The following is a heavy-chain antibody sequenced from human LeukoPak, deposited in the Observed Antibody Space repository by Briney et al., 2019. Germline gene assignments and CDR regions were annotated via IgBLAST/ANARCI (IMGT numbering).Heavy chain of an antibody. CDR1: GFTSSSYA. CDR3: AKALYYDNTFDY. Sequence: GGSLRLSCAASGFTSSSYAMSWVRQAPGKGLEWVSAISGSGGSTYYADSVKGRFTISRDNSKNTLYLQMNSLRAEDTAVYYCAKALYYDNTFDYWGQGTLVTVSS. D-gene: IGHD3-22*01. V-gene: IGHV3-23*01. J-gene: IGHJ4*02. CDR2: ISGSGGST.